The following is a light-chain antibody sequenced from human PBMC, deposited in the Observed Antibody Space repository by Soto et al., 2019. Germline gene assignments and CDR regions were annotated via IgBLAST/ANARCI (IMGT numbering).Light chain of an antibody. CDR3: TSFTTSKTCI. CDR2: EVS. V-gene: IGLV2-18*02. Sequence: QSVLTQPPSGSGSPGQSVTISCTGTSSDIGSYDRVSWYQQPPGTAPRLMIYEVSNRPSGVPDRFSGSKSGNTASLTISGLQPEDETDYYCTSFTTSKTCIFGTGTKVTVL. CDR1: SSDIGSYDR. J-gene: IGLJ1*01.